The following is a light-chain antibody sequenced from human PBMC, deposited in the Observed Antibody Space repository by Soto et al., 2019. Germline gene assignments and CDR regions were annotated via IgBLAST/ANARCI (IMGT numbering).Light chain of an antibody. CDR3: QQFYSIPWT. CDR2: RAS. Sequence: DIMMTQYPDSLAVSLGERATINCKSSQSVLYSSNNENYLAWYQQKPGQPPKLLLYRASTRESGVPDRFSGSGSGTDFTLTISSLQAEDVAVYYCQQFYSIPWTFGQGTKVEIK. J-gene: IGKJ1*01. CDR1: QSVLYSSNNENY. V-gene: IGKV4-1*01.